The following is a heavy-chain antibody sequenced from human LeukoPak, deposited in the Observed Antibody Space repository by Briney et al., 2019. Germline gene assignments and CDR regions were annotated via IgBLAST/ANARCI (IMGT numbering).Heavy chain of an antibody. CDR1: GFTFSSSW. CDR2: IKQDGSEK. J-gene: IGHJ4*02. Sequence: GGSLRLSCAASGFTFSSSWMSWVRQAPGKGLEWVANIKQDGSEKYYVDSVKGRFTISRDNARNSLSLQVNSLRAEDTAVYYCARRYYYASGSYYTDYWGQGTLVTVSS. CDR3: ARRYYYASGSYYTDY. V-gene: IGHV3-7*04. D-gene: IGHD3-10*01.